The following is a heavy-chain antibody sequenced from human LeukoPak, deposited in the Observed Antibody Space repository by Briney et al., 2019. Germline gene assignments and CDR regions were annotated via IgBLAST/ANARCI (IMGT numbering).Heavy chain of an antibody. CDR2: IYYSGST. CDR3: ARLKADSSGYYYFFAY. J-gene: IGHJ4*02. Sequence: SETLSLTCTVSGGSISSYYWSWIRQPPGKGLEWIGYIYYSGSTNYNPSLKSRVTISVDTSKNQFSLKLSSVTAADTAVYYCARLKADSSGYYYFFAYWAQGTLVTVSS. V-gene: IGHV4-59*01. CDR1: GGSISSYY. D-gene: IGHD3-22*01.